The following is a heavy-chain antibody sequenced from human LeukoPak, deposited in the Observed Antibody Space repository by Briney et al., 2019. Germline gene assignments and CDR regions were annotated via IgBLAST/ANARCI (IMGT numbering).Heavy chain of an antibody. D-gene: IGHD6-19*01. CDR2: INAGNGNT. CDR1: GYTFTSYG. J-gene: IGHJ4*02. Sequence: ASVKVSCKASGYTFTSYGISWVRQAPGQRLEWMGWINAGNGNTKYSQKFQGRVTITRDTSASTAYMELSSLRSEDTAVYYCARAGYSSGWPVLYWGQGTLVTVSS. CDR3: ARAGYSSGWPVLY. V-gene: IGHV1-3*01.